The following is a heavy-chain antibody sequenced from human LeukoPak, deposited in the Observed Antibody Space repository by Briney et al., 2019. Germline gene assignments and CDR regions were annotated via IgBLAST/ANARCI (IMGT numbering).Heavy chain of an antibody. CDR2: IYDSGRT. V-gene: IGHV4-61*01. Sequence: PSETLSLTCTVSGGSVSSGSYFWTWIRQSPGKRLEYVGYIYDSGRTNYNPSLKSRVTISKDTSKNQFSLKLSSVTAADTAVYYCARDRLGGYSYVYWGQGSLVTVSS. J-gene: IGHJ4*02. D-gene: IGHD5-12*01. CDR3: ARDRLGGYSYVY. CDR1: GGSVSSGSYF.